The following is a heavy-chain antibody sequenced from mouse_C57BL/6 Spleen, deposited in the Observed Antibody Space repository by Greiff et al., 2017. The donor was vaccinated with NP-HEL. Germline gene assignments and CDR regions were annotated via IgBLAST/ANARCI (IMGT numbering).Heavy chain of an antibody. CDR3: AREGNDYDGDYYAMDN. Sequence: VQLQQSGAELVKPGASVKLSCKASGYTFTSYWMHWVKQRPGRGLEWLGRIDPNSGGAKYNGKFKGKATLTVDKPSGTAYMQLSSLTSEDSAVYYCAREGNDYDGDYYAMDNWGQGTSVTVSS. J-gene: IGHJ4*01. V-gene: IGHV1-72*01. CDR1: GYTFTSYW. D-gene: IGHD2-4*01. CDR2: IDPNSGGA.